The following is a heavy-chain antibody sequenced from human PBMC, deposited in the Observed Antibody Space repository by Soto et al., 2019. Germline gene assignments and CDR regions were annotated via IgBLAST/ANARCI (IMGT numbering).Heavy chain of an antibody. D-gene: IGHD1-26*01. J-gene: IGHJ4*02. CDR1: GFTFRSYG. CDR2: IWYDGSDK. Sequence: QVQLVESGGGVVQPGRSLRLSCAASGFTFRSYGMHWVRQAPGKGLEWLAVIWYDGSDKYYADSVKGRFTISRDNSKNTLYMQMNSLRVEDTAVYYCAAQGSTGFPNDYWGQGTLVTVSS. V-gene: IGHV3-33*01. CDR3: AAQGSTGFPNDY.